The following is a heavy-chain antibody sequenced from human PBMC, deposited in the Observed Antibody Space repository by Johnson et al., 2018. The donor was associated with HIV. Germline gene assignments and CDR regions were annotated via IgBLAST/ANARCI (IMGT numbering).Heavy chain of an antibody. V-gene: IGHV3-30-3*01. J-gene: IGHJ3*02. CDR2: ISYDGSNI. CDR3: ARDARYSRSWPDAFDI. CDR1: GFTFSSYA. D-gene: IGHD6-13*01. Sequence: QVQLVESGGGLVQPGGSLRLSCAASGFTFSSYALHWVRQAPGKGLEWVAVISYDGSNIYYADSVKGRFTISRDNSKNTLYLQINSLRPEDTAVYYCARDARYSRSWPDAFDIWGQGTMVTVSP.